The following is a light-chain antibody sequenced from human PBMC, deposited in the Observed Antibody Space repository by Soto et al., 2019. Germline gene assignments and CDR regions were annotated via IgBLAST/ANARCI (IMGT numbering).Light chain of an antibody. J-gene: IGKJ1*01. Sequence: EILLTPSPDTGAVCPGERATLSCRASQTVSSNLAWYQQKPGQAPRLHIYGASTRATGVPARFSGSGSGTEFTLTISSLQSEDFAVYYCQQYNNWWTFGQGTKVDIK. CDR3: QQYNNWWT. CDR1: QTVSSN. V-gene: IGKV3-15*01. CDR2: GAS.